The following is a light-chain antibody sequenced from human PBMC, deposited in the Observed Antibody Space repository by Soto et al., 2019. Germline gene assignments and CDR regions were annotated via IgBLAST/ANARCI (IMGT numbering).Light chain of an antibody. CDR1: SSDVGAYNY. CDR2: EVS. J-gene: IGLJ2*01. Sequence: QSALTQPASVSGSPGQSITISCTGTSSDVGAYNYVSWYQQHPGKAPKLMISEVSNRPSGVSNRFSGSKSDNTASLTISGLQAEDEADYYCSSYTSTSTPVIFGGGTKVTVL. CDR3: SSYTSTSTPVI. V-gene: IGLV2-14*01.